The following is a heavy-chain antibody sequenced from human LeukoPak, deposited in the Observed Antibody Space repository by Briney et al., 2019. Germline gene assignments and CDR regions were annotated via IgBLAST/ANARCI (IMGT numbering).Heavy chain of an antibody. V-gene: IGHV1-8*03. Sequence: ASVKVSCKASGYTFTSYDINWVRQATGQGLEWMGWMNPNSGNTGYAQKFQGRVTITRNTSISTAYMELSSLRSEDTAVYYCARGPPGQQLVRLDYYMDVWGKGTTVTVSS. CDR3: ARGPPGQQLVRLDYYMDV. CDR2: MNPNSGNT. D-gene: IGHD6-6*01. J-gene: IGHJ6*03. CDR1: GYTFTSYD.